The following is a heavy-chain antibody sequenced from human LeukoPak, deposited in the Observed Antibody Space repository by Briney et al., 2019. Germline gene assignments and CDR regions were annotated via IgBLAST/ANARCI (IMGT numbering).Heavy chain of an antibody. J-gene: IGHJ4*02. V-gene: IGHV1-18*01. CDR3: ARPWYAYCSSTSCYVH. CDR1: GYTFTSYG. Sequence: ASVKVSCKASGYTFTSYGISWVRQAPGQGLEWMGWISAYNGNTNYAQKLQGRVTMTTDTSTSTAYMELRSLKSDDTAVYYCARPWYAYCSSTSCYVHWGQGTLVTVSS. CDR2: ISAYNGNT. D-gene: IGHD2-2*01.